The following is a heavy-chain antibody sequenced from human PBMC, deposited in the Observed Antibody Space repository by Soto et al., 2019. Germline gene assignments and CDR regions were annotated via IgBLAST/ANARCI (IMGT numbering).Heavy chain of an antibody. Sequence: EVQLVESGGGLVEPGGSLRLSCAASGFTLSNAWMSWVRQAPGKGLEWVGRINSKTYGGTTEYAAPVRGRFTITRDDSKNKLDRQMNSLKTEDAAIYYGNRVNWGKLDYLGQGTLSTVSS. CDR3: NRVNWGKLDY. V-gene: IGHV3-15*01. D-gene: IGHD3-16*01. J-gene: IGHJ4*02. CDR2: INSKTYGGTT. CDR1: GFTLSNAW.